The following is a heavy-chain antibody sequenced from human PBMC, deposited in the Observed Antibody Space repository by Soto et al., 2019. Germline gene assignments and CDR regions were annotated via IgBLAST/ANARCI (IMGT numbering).Heavy chain of an antibody. Sequence: GGFLRLSCAASGFTFSSYSMNWVRQAPGKGLEWVSSVISSGSNTYYADSVKGRFTISRDNSKNTLYLQMNSLRAEDTAVYYCARDRIAVAGNPEYFQHWGQGTLVTVSS. D-gene: IGHD6-19*01. V-gene: IGHV3-21*01. J-gene: IGHJ1*01. CDR3: ARDRIAVAGNPEYFQH. CDR2: VISSGSNT. CDR1: GFTFSSYS.